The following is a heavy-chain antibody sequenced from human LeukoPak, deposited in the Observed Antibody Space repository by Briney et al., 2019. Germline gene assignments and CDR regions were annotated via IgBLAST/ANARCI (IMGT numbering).Heavy chain of an antibody. CDR1: GGSFSGYY. CDR2: INHSGST. CDR3: ASSEMY. V-gene: IGHV4-34*01. Sequence: PSETPSLTCAVYGGSFSGYYWSWIRQPPGKGLEWIGEINHSGSTNYNPSLKSRVTISVDTSKNQFSLKLSSVTAADTAVYYCASSEMYWGQGTLVTVSS. J-gene: IGHJ4*02.